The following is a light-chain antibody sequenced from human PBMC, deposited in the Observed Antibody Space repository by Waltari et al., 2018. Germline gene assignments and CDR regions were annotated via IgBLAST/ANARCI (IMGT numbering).Light chain of an antibody. CDR1: QSVSTN. CDR2: GAS. V-gene: IGKV3-15*01. J-gene: IGKJ1*01. Sequence: IVMTQSPATLSVSPGERATLSCRASQSVSTNLAWYQQKPGQAPRLLIYGASTRATGIPARFSGSGSGTEFTLTINNMQSEDFAVYYCQHYNNWPPWTFGQGTKVEIK. CDR3: QHYNNWPPWT.